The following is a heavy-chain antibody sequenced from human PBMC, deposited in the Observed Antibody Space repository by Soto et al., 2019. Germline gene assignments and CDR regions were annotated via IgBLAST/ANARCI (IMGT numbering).Heavy chain of an antibody. D-gene: IGHD1-26*01. CDR2: INPSGGST. J-gene: IGHJ4*02. CDR1: GYTFTSYY. Sequence: QVQLVQSGAEVKKPGASVKVSCKASGYTFTSYYMHWVRQAPGQGLEWMGIINPSGGSTSYAQKFQGRVTMTRDTSTSTVYMELSSLRSEDTAVYYCARDPPPYSRTTGRVASFDYWGQGTLVTVSS. CDR3: ARDPPPYSRTTGRVASFDY. V-gene: IGHV1-46*03.